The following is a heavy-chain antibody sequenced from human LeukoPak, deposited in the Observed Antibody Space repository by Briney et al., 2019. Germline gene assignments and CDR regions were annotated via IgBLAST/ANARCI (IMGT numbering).Heavy chain of an antibody. CDR2: ITPIFGTA. CDR3: ASTLRYDSSGYPFDY. J-gene: IGHJ4*02. V-gene: IGHV1-69*13. Sequence: SVKVSRKASGGTFSSYAISWVRQAPGQGLEWMGGITPIFGTANYAQKFQGRVTITADESTSTAYMELSSLRSEDTAVYYCASTLRYDSSGYPFDYWGQGTLVTVSS. D-gene: IGHD3-22*01. CDR1: GGTFSSYA.